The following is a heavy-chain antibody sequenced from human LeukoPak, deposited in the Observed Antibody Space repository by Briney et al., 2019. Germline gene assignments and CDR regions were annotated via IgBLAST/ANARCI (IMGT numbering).Heavy chain of an antibody. D-gene: IGHD3-16*01. V-gene: IGHV3-53*01. Sequence: GGSLRLSCAASGFTVSSNYMSWVRQGPGKGLECVSVISNDGDTYYADSVKGRFTISRDNSKNTLYLQMNSLRAGDTAVYYCAKVGQPWSIWDYFDYWGQGTLVTVSS. CDR3: AKVGQPWSIWDYFDY. CDR1: GFTVSSNY. J-gene: IGHJ4*02. CDR2: ISNDGDT.